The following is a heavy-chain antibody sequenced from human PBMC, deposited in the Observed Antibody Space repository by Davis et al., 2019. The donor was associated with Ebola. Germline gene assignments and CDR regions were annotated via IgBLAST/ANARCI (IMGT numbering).Heavy chain of an antibody. V-gene: IGHV3-9*01. CDR1: GFTVDDYA. CDR3: AKDMRGLGYCSSTSCYPFDY. Sequence: PGGSLRLSCAVSGFTVDDYAMRWVRQAPGKGLEWVSNVSWNSGSLGYVDSVKGRFTISRDNAKNSLYLQMNSLRAEDTALYYCAKDMRGLGYCSSTSCYPFDYWGQGTLVTVSS. CDR2: VSWNSGSL. J-gene: IGHJ4*02. D-gene: IGHD2-2*01.